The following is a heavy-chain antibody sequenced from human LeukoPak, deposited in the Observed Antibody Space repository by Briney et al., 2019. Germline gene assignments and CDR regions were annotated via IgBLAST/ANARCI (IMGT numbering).Heavy chain of an antibody. Sequence: PSETLSLTCTVSGGSISSYYWSWIRQPPGKGLEWIGYIYYSGSTNYNPSLKSRVTISVDTSKNQFSLKLSSVTAADTAVYYCARGYEGVFDYWGQGTLVTVSS. V-gene: IGHV4-59*12. CDR1: GGSISSYY. J-gene: IGHJ4*02. CDR3: ARGYEGVFDY. CDR2: IYYSGST. D-gene: IGHD3-16*01.